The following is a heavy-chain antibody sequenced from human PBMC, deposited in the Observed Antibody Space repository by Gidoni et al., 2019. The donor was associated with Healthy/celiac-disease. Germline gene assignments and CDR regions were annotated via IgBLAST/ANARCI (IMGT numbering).Heavy chain of an antibody. Sequence: QVQLQQWGAGLLKPSETLSLTCAVYGGSFSGYYWSWLRQPPGKGLEWIGEINHSGSTNYNPSLKSRVTISVDTSKNQFSLKLSSVTAADTAVYYCARGFRRRGTYYYDSSGKYTAGKYFDYWGQGTLVTVSS. V-gene: IGHV4-34*01. D-gene: IGHD3-22*01. CDR1: GGSFSGYY. CDR2: INHSGST. J-gene: IGHJ4*02. CDR3: ARGFRRRGTYYYDSSGKYTAGKYFDY.